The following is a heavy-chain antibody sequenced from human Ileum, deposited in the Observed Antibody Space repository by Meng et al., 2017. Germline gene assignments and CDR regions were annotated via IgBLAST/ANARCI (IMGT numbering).Heavy chain of an antibody. D-gene: IGHD3-22*01. CDR1: GTW. V-gene: IGHV4-4*02. Sequence: VHVLESGQRLVKPSGTLSLTCAVSGTWWSWVRQPPGKGLEWIGEIFQSGRTNYNPSLKRRVTISIDKSKSQISLQLSAVTAADTAVYSCATSNDRDVYYLGYWGQGTLVTVSS. J-gene: IGHJ4*02. CDR2: IFQSGRT. CDR3: ATSNDRDVYYLGY.